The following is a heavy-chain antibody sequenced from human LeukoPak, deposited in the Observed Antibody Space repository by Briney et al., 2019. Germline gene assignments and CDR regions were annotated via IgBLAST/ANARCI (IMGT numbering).Heavy chain of an antibody. V-gene: IGHV3-30*02. CDR1: GFTFSSYG. CDR3: ARKSTRGDAFDI. D-gene: IGHD2-2*01. Sequence: GSLRLSCAASGFTFSSYGMHWVRQAPGKGLEWVPFIRYDGSNKYYADSVKGRFTISRDNSKNTLYLQMNSLRAEDTAVYYCARKSTRGDAFDIWGQGTMVTVSS. CDR2: IRYDGSNK. J-gene: IGHJ3*02.